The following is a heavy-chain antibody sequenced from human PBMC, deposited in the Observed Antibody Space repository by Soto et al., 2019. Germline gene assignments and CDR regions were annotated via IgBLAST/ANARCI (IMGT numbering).Heavy chain of an antibody. D-gene: IGHD3-3*01. V-gene: IGHV3-48*02. CDR3: ARGDREWLLADDAFDI. CDR1: GFTFSSYS. CDR2: ISSSSSTI. J-gene: IGHJ3*02. Sequence: GGSLRLSCAASGFTFSSYSMNWVRQAPGKGLEWVSYISSSSSTIYYADSVKGRFTISRDNAKNSLYLQMNSLRDEDTAVYYCARGDREWLLADDAFDIWGQGTMVTVSS.